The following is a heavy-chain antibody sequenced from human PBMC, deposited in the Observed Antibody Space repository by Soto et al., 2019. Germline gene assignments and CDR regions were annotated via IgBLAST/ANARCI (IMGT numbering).Heavy chain of an antibody. V-gene: IGHV3-7*04. CDR2: IKEDGSEK. Sequence: EVPLVDPGGGLVQPGGALRLSCASSGFTFRSYWMSWVRQAPGKGLEWVANIKEDGSEKYYADSVKGRFIISRDNAKNSLYLQMDSLRVDDTAVYYCARDVIWGQGTLVTVSS. CDR1: GFTFRSYW. CDR3: ARDVI. J-gene: IGHJ4*02.